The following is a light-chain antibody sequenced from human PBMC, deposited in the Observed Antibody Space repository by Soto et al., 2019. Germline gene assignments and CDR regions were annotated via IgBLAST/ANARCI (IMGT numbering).Light chain of an antibody. CDR3: SSYTDTPSLEV. V-gene: IGLV2-14*01. J-gene: IGLJ1*01. Sequence: QSALTQPASVSGSPGQSITISCTGTSSDVGGFNYVSWYQQRPGKAPKLMIYEVSNRPSGVSDRFSGSKSGNTASLTISGLQAEDEADYYCSSYTDTPSLEVFGSGTKLTVL. CDR1: SSDVGGFNY. CDR2: EVS.